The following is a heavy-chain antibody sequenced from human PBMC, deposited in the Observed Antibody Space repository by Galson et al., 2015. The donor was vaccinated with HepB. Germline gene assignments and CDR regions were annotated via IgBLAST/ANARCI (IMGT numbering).Heavy chain of an antibody. J-gene: IGHJ4*02. CDR3: ARAWGYYESSDY. Sequence: SLRLSCAASGFIFSDFAMHWVRQAPGQGLEWVAVTSSDGRNKYYGDSVKGRFTVSRDNPNSTLYLQMTNLRPEDTAMYYCARAWGYYESSDYWGQGTLITVSS. CDR2: TSSDGRNK. D-gene: IGHD3-22*01. V-gene: IGHV3-30*04. CDR1: GFIFSDFA.